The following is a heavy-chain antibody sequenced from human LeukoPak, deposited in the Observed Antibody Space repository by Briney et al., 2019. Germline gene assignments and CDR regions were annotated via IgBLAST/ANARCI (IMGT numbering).Heavy chain of an antibody. Sequence: SETLSLTCTVSGGSISSYYWSWIRQPAGKGLEWIGRFYSGGSAGYNPSLKSRVTMSVDTSKNQFSLKLSSVTAADTAVYYCARVYSGYDLPGSLANYYLDYWGQGTLVTVSS. V-gene: IGHV4-4*07. CDR2: FYSGGSA. CDR1: GGSISSYY. J-gene: IGHJ4*02. CDR3: ARVYSGYDLPGSLANYYLDY. D-gene: IGHD5-12*01.